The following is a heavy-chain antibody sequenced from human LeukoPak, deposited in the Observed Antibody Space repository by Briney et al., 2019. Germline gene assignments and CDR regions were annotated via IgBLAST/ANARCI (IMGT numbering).Heavy chain of an antibody. CDR2: IKTDGSAP. D-gene: IGHD6-19*01. CDR3: VRDKSGWAGDY. CDR1: GFTFSSHY. J-gene: IGHJ4*02. V-gene: IGHV3-74*01. Sequence: GGSLRLSCAASGFTFSSHYMQWVRRAPGKGLVWVSGIKTDGSAPRYADSVKGRFTISRDNAKDTLYLQMNSLRAEDTAIYYCVRDKSGWAGDYWGQGTLVTVSS.